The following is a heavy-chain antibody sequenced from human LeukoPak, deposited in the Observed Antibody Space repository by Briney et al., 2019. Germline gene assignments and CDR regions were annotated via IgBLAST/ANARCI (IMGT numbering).Heavy chain of an antibody. J-gene: IGHJ4*02. CDR2: IYYSGSA. V-gene: IGHV4-30-4*08. CDR1: GGSISSGDYY. CDR3: ARIFVVVPASIDY. Sequence: SQTLSLTCTVSGGSISSGDYYWSWIRQPPGKGLQWIGYIYYSGSAYYNPSLKSRLTMSLDTLKNQFSVKLSSVTAADTAMYYCARIFVVVPASIDYWGRGTLVTVSS. D-gene: IGHD2-2*01.